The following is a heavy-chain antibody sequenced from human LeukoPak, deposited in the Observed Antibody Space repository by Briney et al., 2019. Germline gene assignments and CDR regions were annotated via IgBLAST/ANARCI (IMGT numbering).Heavy chain of an antibody. CDR3: ARVVSDCSSTSCYSPYYFDY. CDR1: GGSISSYY. V-gene: IGHV4-4*07. CDR2: VYTSGGT. D-gene: IGHD2-2*02. J-gene: IGHJ4*02. Sequence: SETLSLTCTVSGGSISSYYWSWIRQPAGKGLEWIGRVYTSGGTNYNPSLRSRVTMSVDTSKNQFSLKLSSVTAADTAVYYCARVVSDCSSTSCYSPYYFDYWGQGTLVTVSS.